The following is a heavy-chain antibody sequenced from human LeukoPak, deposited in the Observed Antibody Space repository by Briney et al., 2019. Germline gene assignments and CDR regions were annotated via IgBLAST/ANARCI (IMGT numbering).Heavy chain of an antibody. Sequence: GGSLRLSCAASGFTFSSYWMTWVRQAPGKGLEWVATINPNGGEKYCVDSLKGRFTISRDNTKNSLYLQMNSLRAEDTAVYYCASLDYGGNPGYFDLWGRGTLVTVSS. CDR1: GFTFSSYW. V-gene: IGHV3-7*01. D-gene: IGHD4-23*01. J-gene: IGHJ2*01. CDR3: ASLDYGGNPGYFDL. CDR2: INPNGGEK.